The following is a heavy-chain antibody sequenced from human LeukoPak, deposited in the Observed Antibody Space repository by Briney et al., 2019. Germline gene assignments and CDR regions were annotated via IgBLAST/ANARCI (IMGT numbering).Heavy chain of an antibody. Sequence: GGALRLSCAASAFTFSDYSMNWVRQAPGKGLEGLSYISGSGDTIYYADSVKGRFTISRDNAKNSLYLQMNSLRDEDTAVYYCARGAGGTYWLIGDWGQGTLVTVSS. CDR3: ARGAGGTYWLIGD. V-gene: IGHV3-48*02. CDR1: AFTFSDYS. D-gene: IGHD3-16*01. CDR2: ISGSGDTI. J-gene: IGHJ4*02.